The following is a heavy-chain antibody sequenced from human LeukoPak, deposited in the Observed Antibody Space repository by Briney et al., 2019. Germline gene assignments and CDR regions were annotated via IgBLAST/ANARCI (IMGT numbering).Heavy chain of an antibody. V-gene: IGHV4-38-2*02. J-gene: IGHJ4*02. Sequence: SETLSLTCTVSGYSISSDYYWGWIRQTPGKGLEWIGSVYHSGTTYHNPSLKSRVTISVDTSKNQFSLKLSSVTAADTAVYYCARTYYDILTGYHPYFDYWGQGTLVTVSS. D-gene: IGHD3-9*01. CDR2: VYHSGTT. CDR1: GYSISSDYY. CDR3: ARTYYDILTGYHPYFDY.